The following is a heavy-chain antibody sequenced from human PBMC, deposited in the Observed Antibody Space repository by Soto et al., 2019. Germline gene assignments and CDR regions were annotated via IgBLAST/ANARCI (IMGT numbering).Heavy chain of an antibody. Sequence: PSQTLSLTCAISGDSVSSTSAAWNWIRQSPSRGLEWLGRTYYWSKWYNDYAVSVKSRITINPDTSYNQFSLQLNSVTPEDTAIYYCARSPREYDSSSYRYLYYGMDVWGQGTTVTVSS. V-gene: IGHV6-1*01. J-gene: IGHJ6*02. CDR3: ARSPREYDSSSYRYLYYGMDV. CDR2: TYYWSKWYN. D-gene: IGHD3-22*01. CDR1: GDSVSSTSAA.